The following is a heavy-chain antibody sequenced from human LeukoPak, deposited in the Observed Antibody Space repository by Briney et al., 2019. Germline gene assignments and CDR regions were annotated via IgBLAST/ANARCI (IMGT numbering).Heavy chain of an antibody. CDR2: IFSTGST. CDR1: GFTVSSNY. D-gene: IGHD5-18*01. Sequence: PGGSLRLSCAASGFTVSSNYMSWVRQAPGKGLEWVSFIFSTGSTYYADSVKGRFTISRDNSRNTLYLQMNSLRVEDTAVYYCARRERLGYSYGRGTLDIWGQGTMVTVCS. CDR3: ARRERLGYSYGRGTLDI. V-gene: IGHV3-66*01. J-gene: IGHJ3*02.